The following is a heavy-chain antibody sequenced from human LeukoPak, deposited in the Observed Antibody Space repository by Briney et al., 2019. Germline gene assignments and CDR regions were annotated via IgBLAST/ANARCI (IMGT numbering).Heavy chain of an antibody. J-gene: IGHJ4*02. CDR1: GGSISSSSYY. D-gene: IGHD6-19*01. V-gene: IGHV4-39*01. CDR3: ARQSSGWRFYFDY. CDR2: IYYSGNT. Sequence: SETLSLTCTVSGGSISSSSYYWGWIRQPPGKGLEWIGSIYYSGNTYYNPSLKSRVTISVDTSKNQFSLKLSFVTAADTALYYCARQSSGWRFYFDYWGQGTLVTVSS.